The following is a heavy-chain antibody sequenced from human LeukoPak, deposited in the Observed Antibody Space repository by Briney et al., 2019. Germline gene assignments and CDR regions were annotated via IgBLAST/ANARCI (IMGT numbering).Heavy chain of an antibody. D-gene: IGHD6-19*01. Sequence: KTSETLSLTCAVPGYSISSGYYWGWIRQPPGKGLEWIGSIYHSGSTYYNPSLKSRVTISVDTSKNQFSLKLSSVTAADTAVYYCARVKYSSGWYYYFDYWGQGTLVTVSS. CDR2: IYHSGST. CDR1: GYSISSGYY. J-gene: IGHJ4*02. CDR3: ARVKYSSGWYYYFDY. V-gene: IGHV4-38-2*01.